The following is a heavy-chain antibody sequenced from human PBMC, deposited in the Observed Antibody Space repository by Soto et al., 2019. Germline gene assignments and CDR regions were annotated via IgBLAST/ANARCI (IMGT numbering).Heavy chain of an antibody. J-gene: IGHJ4*02. Sequence: ETLSLTCTVSGGSISRYYWSWIRQPPGKGLEWIGYIYYSGSTNYNPSLKSRVTISVDTSKNQFSLKLSSVTAADTAVYYCARCRNWNDFDYWGQGTLVTVSS. V-gene: IGHV4-59*08. CDR1: GGSISRYY. CDR3: ARCRNWNDFDY. CDR2: IYYSGST. D-gene: IGHD1-1*01.